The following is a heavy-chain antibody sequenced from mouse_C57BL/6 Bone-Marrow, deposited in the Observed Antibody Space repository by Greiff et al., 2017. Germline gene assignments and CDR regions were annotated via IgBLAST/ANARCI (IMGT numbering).Heavy chain of an antibody. J-gene: IGHJ2*01. CDR1: GYTFTSYW. D-gene: IGHD1-1*01. Sequence: QVHVKQSGAELVKPGASVKMSCKASGYTFTSYWITWVKQRPGQGLEWIGDIYPGSGSTNYNEKFKSKATLTVDTSSSTAYMQLSSLTSEDSAVYYCANYGSSYGDYWGQGTTLTVSS. CDR2: IYPGSGST. CDR3: ANYGSSYGDY. V-gene: IGHV1-55*01.